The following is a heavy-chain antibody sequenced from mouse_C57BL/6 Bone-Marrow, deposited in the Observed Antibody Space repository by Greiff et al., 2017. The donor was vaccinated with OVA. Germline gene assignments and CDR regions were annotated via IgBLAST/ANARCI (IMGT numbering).Heavy chain of an antibody. V-gene: IGHV6-6*01. CDR3: TRPRGLLRGFAY. Sequence: EVHLVESGGGLVQPGGSMKLSCAASGFTFSDAWMDWVRQSPEKGLEWVAEIRNKANNHATYYAESVKGRFTISRDDSKSSVYLQMNSLRAEDTGIYYCTRPRGLLRGFAYWGQGTLVTVSA. CDR2: IRNKANNHAT. D-gene: IGHD1-1*01. J-gene: IGHJ3*01. CDR1: GFTFSDAW.